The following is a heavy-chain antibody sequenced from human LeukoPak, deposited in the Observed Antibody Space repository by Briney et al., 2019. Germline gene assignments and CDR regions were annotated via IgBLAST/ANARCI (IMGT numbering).Heavy chain of an antibody. V-gene: IGHV5-51*01. D-gene: IGHD6-13*01. CDR3: VRHGLGSSWFGFDY. CDR1: GYTFTTYW. CDR2: IYPGDSDP. J-gene: IGHJ4*02. Sequence: GESLKISCKGSGYTFTTYWIGWVRQMPGKGLEWMGIIYPGDSDPRYSPSFQGQVTISADKSISIAYLQWSSLKASDSAMYYCVRHGLGSSWFGFDYWGQGTLVTVSS.